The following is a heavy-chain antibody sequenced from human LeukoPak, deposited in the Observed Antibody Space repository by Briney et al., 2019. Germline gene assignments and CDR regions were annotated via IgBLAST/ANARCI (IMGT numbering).Heavy chain of an antibody. J-gene: IGHJ3*02. CDR2: INSVGGTT. Sequence: GGSLRLSCAASGFTSNSYGMNWFRQAPGKGLEWISYINSVGGTTFYADSAKGRFTISRDNANNTLYLQMNSLRAEDAAIYYCARSHMYGDYGEDIWGHGTVVAVSS. D-gene: IGHD3-10*02. CDR3: ARSHMYGDYGEDI. V-gene: IGHV3-48*03. CDR1: GFTSNSYG.